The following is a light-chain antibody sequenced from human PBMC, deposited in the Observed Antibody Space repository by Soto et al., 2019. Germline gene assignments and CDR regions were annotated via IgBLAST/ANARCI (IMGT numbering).Light chain of an antibody. J-gene: IGLJ2*01. CDR2: EVN. CDR3: SSFAGDNDVI. Sequence: QSVLTQPPSASGSPGQSVTISCSGSSSDIGAYNFVSWYQQHPGQAPKLMIFEVNQRPSGVPNRFSGSKSGNTASLTVSGLQAEDEADYYFSSFAGDNDVIFGGGTKVTVL. CDR1: SSDIGAYNF. V-gene: IGLV2-8*01.